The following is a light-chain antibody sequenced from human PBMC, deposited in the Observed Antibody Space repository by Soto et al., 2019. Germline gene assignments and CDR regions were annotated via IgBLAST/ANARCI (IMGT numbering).Light chain of an antibody. CDR1: SSNIGANYD. J-gene: IGLJ2*01. CDR2: ANT. V-gene: IGLV1-40*01. Sequence: QSVLTQPPSVSGAPGQRVTISCTGSSSNIGANYDVHWYRQLPGTAPQLLIYANTNRPSGVPDRFSGSKSGSSASLAITGLQAEDESDYDCQAHDNSLSASRFGGGTQLTVL. CDR3: QAHDNSLSASR.